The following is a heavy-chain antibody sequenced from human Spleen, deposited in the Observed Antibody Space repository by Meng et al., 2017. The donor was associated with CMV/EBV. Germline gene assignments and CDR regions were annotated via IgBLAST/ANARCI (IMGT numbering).Heavy chain of an antibody. Sequence: GGSLRLSCAASGFTFSSYWMSWVRQAPGKGLEWVANIKQDGSEKYYVDSVKGRFTISRDNAKNSLYLQMNSLRAEDTAAYYCARDHCSSTSCYGFGGTDYWGQGTLVTVSS. CDR3: ARDHCSSTSCYGFGGTDY. D-gene: IGHD2-2*01. CDR1: GFTFSSYW. J-gene: IGHJ4*02. CDR2: IKQDGSEK. V-gene: IGHV3-7*01.